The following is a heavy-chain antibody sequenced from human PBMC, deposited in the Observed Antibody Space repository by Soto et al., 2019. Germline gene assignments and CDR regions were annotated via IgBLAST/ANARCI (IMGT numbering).Heavy chain of an antibody. J-gene: IGHJ6*03. D-gene: IGHD2-15*01. Sequence: ASVKVSCKASGYSFAGNSMHWVRQAPGQGLEWMGWINPNNGGTKYAQKFQGRVTITRDTSASTAYMELSSLRSEDTAVYYCARARGDCSGGSCYSVFYYYYMDVWGKGTTVTVSS. CDR3: ARARGDCSGGSCYSVFYYYYMDV. V-gene: IGHV1-2*02. CDR1: GYSFAGNS. CDR2: INPNNGGT.